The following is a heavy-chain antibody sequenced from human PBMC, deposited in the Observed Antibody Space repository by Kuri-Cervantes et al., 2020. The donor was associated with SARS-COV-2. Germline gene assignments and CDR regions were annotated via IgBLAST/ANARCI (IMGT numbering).Heavy chain of an antibody. J-gene: IGHJ4*02. CDR2: INPDGSYT. D-gene: IGHD1-1*01. Sequence: GESLKISCAASGFTFSGHWIHWVRQAPGKGLVWDSRINPDGSYTNNADSVKGRFTLSRDNAKNMLFLQMNSLRAEDTAVYYCVRDGDHWNFDYWGQGTLVTGSS. CDR1: GFTFSGHW. CDR3: VRDGDHWNFDY. V-gene: IGHV3-74*01.